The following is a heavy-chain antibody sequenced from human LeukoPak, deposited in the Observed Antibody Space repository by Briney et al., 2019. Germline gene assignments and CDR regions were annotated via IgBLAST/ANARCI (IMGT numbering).Heavy chain of an antibody. V-gene: IGHV4-38-2*02. CDR3: ARDNVVPEYFDY. CDR2: IYHSGST. D-gene: IGHD2-2*01. J-gene: IGHJ4*02. Sequence: PSETLSLTCTVSGYSIGSGYYWGWIRQPPGKGLEWIGSIYHSGSTYYNPSLKSRVTISVDTSKNQFSLKLSSVTAADTAVYYCARDNVVPEYFDYWGQGTLVTVSS. CDR1: GYSIGSGYY.